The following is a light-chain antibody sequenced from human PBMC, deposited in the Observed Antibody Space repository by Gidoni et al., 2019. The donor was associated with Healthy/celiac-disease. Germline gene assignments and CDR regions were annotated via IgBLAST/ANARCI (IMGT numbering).Light chain of an antibody. V-gene: IGKV4-1*01. CDR3: QQYYTTPYT. CDR1: QSVLYSSNNKNY. CDR2: WAS. Sequence: DIVMTQSPDSLAVSLGERATINCKSSQSVLYSSNNKNYLAWYQQKPGQPPKLLIYWASTRDSGVPDRFSGSGSGTDFTLTISSLQAEDGAVYYCQQYYTTPYTLGQGTKVEIK. J-gene: IGKJ2*01.